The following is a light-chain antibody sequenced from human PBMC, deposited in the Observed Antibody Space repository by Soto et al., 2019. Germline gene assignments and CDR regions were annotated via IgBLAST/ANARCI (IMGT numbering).Light chain of an antibody. CDR3: CSYAGSSKV. CDR1: SSDVGSYNL. Sequence: QSVLTQPASVSGSPGQSITISCTGTSSDVGSYNLVSWYQQHPGKAPKLMIYEGSKRPSGVSNRFSGSKSGNTASLTISGLPAEDEADYYCCSYAGSSKVFGTGTKVTVL. J-gene: IGLJ1*01. V-gene: IGLV2-23*01. CDR2: EGS.